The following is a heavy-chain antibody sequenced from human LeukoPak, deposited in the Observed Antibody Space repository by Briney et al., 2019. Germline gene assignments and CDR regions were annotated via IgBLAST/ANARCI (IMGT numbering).Heavy chain of an antibody. CDR2: FSENLTTT. Sequence: PSETLSLTCTVSGGSISSGGYYWSWVRQAPGKGLEWASVFSENLTTTYYADSVKGRFTVSRDNSRNTLYLQMNSLRADDTAIYYCVKSRDIYDNSGWRTFDYWGQGTLVTVSS. D-gene: IGHD6-19*01. CDR3: VKSRDIYDNSGWRTFDY. V-gene: IGHV3-23*01. CDR1: GGSISSGGYY. J-gene: IGHJ4*02.